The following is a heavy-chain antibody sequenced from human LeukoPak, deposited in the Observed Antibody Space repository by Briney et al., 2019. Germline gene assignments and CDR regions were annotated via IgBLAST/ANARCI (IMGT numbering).Heavy chain of an antibody. J-gene: IGHJ4*02. D-gene: IGHD6-19*01. CDR2: IHYDGTT. V-gene: IGHV4-34*01. CDR1: AGSFSGYH. Sequence: SETLSLTCAVYAGSFSGYHWSWIRQPPGKGLDWIGEIHYDGTTNYNPSLKNRVTIAVDMSKSQFSVTLTSVTAADTGVYFCARGPHQQWPPMQYWGQGSLVTVSS. CDR3: ARGPHQQWPPMQY.